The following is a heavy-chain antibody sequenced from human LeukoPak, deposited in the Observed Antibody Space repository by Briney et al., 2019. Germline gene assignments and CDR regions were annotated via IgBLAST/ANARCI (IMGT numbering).Heavy chain of an antibody. CDR2: INTDESKI. V-gene: IGHV3-74*01. CDR3: ARDPIYDSGSHSTSQGMDV. J-gene: IGHJ6*01. D-gene: IGHD3-10*01. CDR1: GFTFSSHW. Sequence: GGSLRLSCAASGFTFSSHWMHWVRQTPGKGLVWVSRINTDESKINHADSVKGRFTISRDNSNKTVYLQMNSLRADDTAVYYCARDPIYDSGSHSTSQGMDVWGQGATVTVSS.